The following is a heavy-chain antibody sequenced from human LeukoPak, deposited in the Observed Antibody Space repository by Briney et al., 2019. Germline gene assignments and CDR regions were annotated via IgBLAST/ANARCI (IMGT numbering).Heavy chain of an antibody. Sequence: ASVKVSCKASGYTFTSYYMHWVRQAPGQGLEWMGIINPSGGSTSYAQKFQGRVTMTRDMSTSTVYMELSSLRSEDTAVYYCARESARVYCSSGSCYSIGRNRFDPWGQGTLVTVSS. D-gene: IGHD2-15*01. J-gene: IGHJ5*02. V-gene: IGHV1-46*01. CDR2: INPSGGST. CDR3: ARESARVYCSSGSCYSIGRNRFDP. CDR1: GYTFTSYY.